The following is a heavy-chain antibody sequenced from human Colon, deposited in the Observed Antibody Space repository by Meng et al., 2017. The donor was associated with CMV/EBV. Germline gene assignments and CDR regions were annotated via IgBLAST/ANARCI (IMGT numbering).Heavy chain of an antibody. Sequence: GSLRLSCTVSGAPIISSSYNWGRIRQPPGKGLEWIGNVYYSGTSDYNPSLSSRVTISVDTSKNQFSLRLNSVTAADTAVYYCARESGKFWSGYSNPIYWGQGTMVTVSS. CDR2: VYYSGTS. CDR1: GAPIISSSYN. D-gene: IGHD3-3*01. V-gene: IGHV4-39*07. J-gene: IGHJ4*02. CDR3: ARESGKFWSGYSNPIY.